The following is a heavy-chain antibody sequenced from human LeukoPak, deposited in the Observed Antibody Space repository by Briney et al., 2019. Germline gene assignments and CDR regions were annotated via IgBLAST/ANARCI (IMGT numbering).Heavy chain of an antibody. D-gene: IGHD5-24*01. Sequence: PSETLSLTCAVYGGSFTDYYWSWIRQPPGKGLEWIGEINYSGYTNYNPSLKNRVTISVDTSKNQISLKLNSVTAADTAIYYCATGRDIVRGNWLDPWGQGTLVTVSS. CDR2: INYSGYT. CDR1: GGSFTDYY. V-gene: IGHV4-34*01. J-gene: IGHJ5*02. CDR3: ATGRDIVRGNWLDP.